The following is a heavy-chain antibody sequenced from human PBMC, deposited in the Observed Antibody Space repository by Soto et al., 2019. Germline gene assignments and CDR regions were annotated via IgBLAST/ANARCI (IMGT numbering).Heavy chain of an antibody. CDR1: GYTFTGNY. J-gene: IGHJ5*02. V-gene: IGHV1-2*04. Sequence: QVQLVQSGAEVKKPGASVKVSCEATGYTFTGNYLHWVRQAPGQGLEWMGWIHPHSGATKYAQKFQGWVTMTRDTSISTAYLALSSLQSNDTAVYYCVREGVGPTYGWFDPWGQGTLVTVSS. D-gene: IGHD2-8*01. CDR2: IHPHSGAT. CDR3: VREGVGPTYGWFDP.